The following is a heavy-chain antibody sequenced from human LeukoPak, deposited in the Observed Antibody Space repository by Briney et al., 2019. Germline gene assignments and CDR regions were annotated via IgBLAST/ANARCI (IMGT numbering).Heavy chain of an antibody. Sequence: GGSLRLSRAASGFTFGSNWMHWVRQAPGKGLVWVSRIQSDGSTTSYADSVKGRFTISRDNAKSTLYLQMNSLRAEDTAVYYCARDGYYYNNSGYYAFDIWGQGTMVTVSS. CDR2: IQSDGSTT. V-gene: IGHV3-74*01. J-gene: IGHJ3*02. D-gene: IGHD3-22*01. CDR1: GFTFGSNW. CDR3: ARDGYYYNNSGYYAFDI.